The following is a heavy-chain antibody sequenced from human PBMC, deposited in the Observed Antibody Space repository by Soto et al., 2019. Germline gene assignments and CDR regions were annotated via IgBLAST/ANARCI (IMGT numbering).Heavy chain of an antibody. J-gene: IGHJ6*02. Sequence: SETLSLTCTVSGGSISSGDYYWSWIRQPPGKGLEWIGYIYYSGSTYYNPSLKSRVTISVDTSKNQFSLKLSSVTAADTAVYYCARDSWGSSWPNYYYGMDVWGQGTTVTVSS. V-gene: IGHV4-30-4*01. CDR2: IYYSGST. CDR3: ARDSWGSSWPNYYYGMDV. D-gene: IGHD6-13*01. CDR1: GGSISSGDYY.